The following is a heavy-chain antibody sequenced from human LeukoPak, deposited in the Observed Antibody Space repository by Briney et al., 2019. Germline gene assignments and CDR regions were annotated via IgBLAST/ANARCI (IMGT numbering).Heavy chain of an antibody. CDR1: GFPFSSYW. V-gene: IGHV3-7*01. CDR3: ARDPQYSSAVDAFDI. Sequence: GGSLRLSCAASGFPFSSYWMSWVRQAPGKGLVWVANIKQDGSEKYYVDSVKGRFTISRDNAKNSLYLQMNSLRAEDTAVYYCARDPQYSSAVDAFDIWGQGTMVTVSS. CDR2: IKQDGSEK. J-gene: IGHJ3*02. D-gene: IGHD6-25*01.